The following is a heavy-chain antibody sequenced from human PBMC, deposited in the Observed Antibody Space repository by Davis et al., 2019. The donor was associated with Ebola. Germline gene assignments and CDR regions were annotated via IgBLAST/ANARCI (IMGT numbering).Heavy chain of an antibody. V-gene: IGHV3-21*01. D-gene: IGHD2-2*01. CDR3: ARDRVPAAQFYWYFDL. CDR1: GFTFSSYS. J-gene: IGHJ2*01. CDR2: ISSSSSYI. Sequence: GESLKISCGTSGFTFSSYSMNWVRQAPGKGLEWVSSISSSSSYIYYADSVKGRFTISRDNAKNSLYLKMNSLRAEDTAVYYCARDRVPAAQFYWYFDLWGRGTLGTVSS.